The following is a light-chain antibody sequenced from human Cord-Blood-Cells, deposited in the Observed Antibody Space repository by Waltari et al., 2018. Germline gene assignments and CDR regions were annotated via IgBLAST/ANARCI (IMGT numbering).Light chain of an antibody. CDR3: CSYAGSSTWV. V-gene: IGLV2-23*01. J-gene: IGLJ3*02. CDR1: SSDVGSYNL. Sequence: QSALTQPDSVSGSPGQAITISCTGTSSDVGSYNLVSWYQQHPGKAPKLMIYEGSKRPSGVSNRFSGSKSGHTASLTISGLQAEDEADYYCCSYAGSSTWVFGGGTKLTVL. CDR2: EGS.